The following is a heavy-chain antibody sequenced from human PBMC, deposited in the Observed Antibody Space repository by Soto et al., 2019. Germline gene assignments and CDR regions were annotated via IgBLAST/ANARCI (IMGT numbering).Heavy chain of an antibody. Sequence: TCTVSGGSISSGGTGSYWTWIRQLPGKGLEWIGYIYYTGNTYYNPSLKSRPTISIDTSENQFSLKLTSVTAADTAVYFCASGHDAYKVRYWGHGTLVTVSS. D-gene: IGHD1-1*01. J-gene: IGHJ4*01. CDR3: ASGHDAYKVRY. CDR2: IYYTGNT. V-gene: IGHV4-31*03. CDR1: GGSISSGGTGSY.